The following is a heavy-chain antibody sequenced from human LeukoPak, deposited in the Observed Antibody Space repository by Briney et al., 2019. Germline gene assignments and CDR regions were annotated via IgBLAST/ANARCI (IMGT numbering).Heavy chain of an antibody. Sequence: ASVRVSCKGSGYTFTSFYIKWGRQAPGQRLGWMGNFSPKSGDTAYAPKFLGRVTMTRNTSISTAYMELSSLTSEDTAVYYCATEGVGVSSSLYRQQFYMDDWGIGTTVTVSS. CDR2: FSPKSGDT. V-gene: IGHV1-8*01. CDR1: GYTFTSFY. D-gene: IGHD6-6*01. CDR3: ATEGVGVSSSLYRQQFYMDD. J-gene: IGHJ6*03.